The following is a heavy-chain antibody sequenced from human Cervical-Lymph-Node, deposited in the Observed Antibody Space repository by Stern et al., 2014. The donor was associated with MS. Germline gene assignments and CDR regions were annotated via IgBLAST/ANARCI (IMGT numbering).Heavy chain of an antibody. D-gene: IGHD1-14*01. CDR3: ARQTTAWASDV. V-gene: IGHV5-51*01. Sequence: VQLVESGAELIRPGESLKISCKGSGFKFSIFWIAWVRQMPGKGLEWMGIIYPADSETRYSPSFQGQVTMSADKSTSTAYLQWSTLNASDTAMYFCARQTTAWASDVWGQGTLVTVSS. CDR1: GFKFSIFW. J-gene: IGHJ4*02. CDR2: IYPADSET.